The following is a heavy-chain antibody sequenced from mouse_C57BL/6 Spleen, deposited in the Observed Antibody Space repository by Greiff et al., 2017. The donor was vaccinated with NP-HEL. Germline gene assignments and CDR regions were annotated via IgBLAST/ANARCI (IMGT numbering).Heavy chain of an antibody. Sequence: VQLQQSGPELVKPGASVKISCKASGYSFTGYYMNWVKQSPEKSLEWIGEINPSTGGTTYNQKFKAKATLTVDKSSSTAYMQLKSLTSEDSAVYYCAREGRRWGQGTLVTVSA. CDR2: INPSTGGT. CDR3: AREGRR. J-gene: IGHJ3*01. V-gene: IGHV1-42*01. D-gene: IGHD3-3*01. CDR1: GYSFTGYY.